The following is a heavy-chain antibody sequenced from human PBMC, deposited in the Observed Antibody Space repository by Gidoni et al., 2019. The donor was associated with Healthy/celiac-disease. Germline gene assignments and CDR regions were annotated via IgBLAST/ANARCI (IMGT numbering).Heavy chain of an antibody. J-gene: IGHJ4*02. CDR1: GFTFSSYS. V-gene: IGHV3-21*01. CDR3: ARDWYDGTLDY. D-gene: IGHD3-3*01. Sequence: EVQLVESGGGLVKPGGPLRLSCAASGFTFSSYSMNWVRQAPGKGLEWVSSISSSSSYIYYADSVKGRFTISRDNAKNSLYLQMNSLRAEDTAVYYCARDWYDGTLDYWGQGTLVTVSS. CDR2: ISSSSSYI.